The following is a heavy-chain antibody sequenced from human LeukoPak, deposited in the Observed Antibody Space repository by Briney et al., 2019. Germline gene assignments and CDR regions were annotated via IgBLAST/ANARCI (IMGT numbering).Heavy chain of an antibody. D-gene: IGHD3-9*01. CDR1: GYTFTSYA. J-gene: IGHJ4*02. CDR3: ARGAYGDILTDSFFDY. Sequence: ASVKVSCKASGYTFTSYAMHWVRQAPGQRLEWMGWINAGNGNTKYSQEFQGRVTITRDTSASTAYMELSSLRSEDMAVYYCARGAYGDILTDSFFDYWGQGTLVTVSS. CDR2: INAGNGNT. V-gene: IGHV1-3*03.